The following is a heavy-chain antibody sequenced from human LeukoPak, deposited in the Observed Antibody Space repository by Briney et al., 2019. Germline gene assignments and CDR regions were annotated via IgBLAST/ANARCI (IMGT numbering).Heavy chain of an antibody. Sequence: SETLSLTCAVYGGSFSGYYWSWIRQPPGKGLEWIGEINHSGSTNYNPSLKSRVTMSVDTSKNQFSLKLSSVTAADTAVYYCARGGITGARYSFDIWGQGTMVTVSS. CDR1: GGSFSGYY. CDR2: INHSGST. CDR3: ARGGITGARYSFDI. D-gene: IGHD1-14*01. V-gene: IGHV4-34*01. J-gene: IGHJ3*02.